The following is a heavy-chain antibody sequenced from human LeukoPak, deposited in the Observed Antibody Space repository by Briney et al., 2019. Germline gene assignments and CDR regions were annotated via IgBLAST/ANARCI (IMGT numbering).Heavy chain of an antibody. CDR1: GGTFSSYA. V-gene: IGHV1-69*13. D-gene: IGHD3-10*01. CDR2: IIPIFGTA. J-gene: IGHJ4*02. Sequence: ASVKVSCKASGGTFSSYAISWVRQAPGQGLEWMGGIIPIFGTANYAQKFQGRVTITADESTSTAYMELSSLRSEDTAVYYCARDLYYYGSGSNPSTYYFDYWGQGTLVTVSS. CDR3: ARDLYYYGSGSNPSTYYFDY.